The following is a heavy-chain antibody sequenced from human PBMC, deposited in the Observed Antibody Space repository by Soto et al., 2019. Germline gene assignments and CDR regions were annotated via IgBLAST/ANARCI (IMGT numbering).Heavy chain of an antibody. V-gene: IGHV3-72*01. J-gene: IGHJ4*02. CDR3: ARRGPGTYFDY. Sequence: SRRLSCAASGFTSSSYGMQGVRQAPGKGRESVRRTRKESNTYITEHAASVKGSFTISRDDSKNSLYLQMNSLKTEDSAVYYCARRGPGTYFDYWGQGT. D-gene: IGHD6-13*01. CDR1: GFTSSSYG. CDR2: TRKESNTYIT.